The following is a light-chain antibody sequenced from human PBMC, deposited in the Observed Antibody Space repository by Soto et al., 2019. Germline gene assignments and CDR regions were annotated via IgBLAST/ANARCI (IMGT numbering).Light chain of an antibody. CDR2: GAF. CDR1: PSVANF. Sequence: VLTHSPATLPLSPGERATLSCRASPSVANFVAWYQQKPGQAPRLLIYGAFNRATGIPARFSGSGSGTDFTLTISSLEPEDFTVYYCHHYETFGQGTKVDIK. CDR3: HHYET. V-gene: IGKV3-11*01. J-gene: IGKJ1*01.